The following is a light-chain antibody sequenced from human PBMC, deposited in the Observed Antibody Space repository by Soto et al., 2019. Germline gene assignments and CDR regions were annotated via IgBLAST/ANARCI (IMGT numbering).Light chain of an antibody. V-gene: IGLV2-23*02. J-gene: IGLJ2*01. CDR1: SSAVGSYNL. Sequence: QSALTQPASVSGSPGQSITISCTGTSSAVGSYNLVSWYQQHPGKAPKLMIYEVSKRPSGVSNRFSCSKSGNTASLTISGLQAEDEADYYCCSYAGSSTVVFGGGTKLTVL. CDR3: CSYAGSSTVV. CDR2: EVS.